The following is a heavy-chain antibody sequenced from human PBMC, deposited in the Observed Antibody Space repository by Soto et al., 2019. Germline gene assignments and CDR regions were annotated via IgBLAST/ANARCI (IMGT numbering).Heavy chain of an antibody. CDR1: GGSISSSY. V-gene: IGHV4-59*01. D-gene: IGHD4-17*01. J-gene: IGHJ3*02. CDR2: IHYSGST. CDR3: ARYYGDRTALAI. Sequence: SETLSLTCTVSGGSISSSYWIWIRQPPGRGLEWIAYIHYSGSTNYNPSLKSRVTISVDTSKNQFSLKLTSVTAADTAVYYCARYYGDRTALAIWGQGTMVTVSS.